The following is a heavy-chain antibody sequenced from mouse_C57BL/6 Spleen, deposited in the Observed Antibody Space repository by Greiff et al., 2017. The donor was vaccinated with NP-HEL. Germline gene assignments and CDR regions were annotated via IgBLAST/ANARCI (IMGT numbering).Heavy chain of an antibody. Sequence: EVKVVESEGGLVQPGSSMKLSCTASGFTFSDYYMAWVRQVPEKGLEWVANINYDGSSTYYLDSLKSRFIISRDNAKNILYLQMSSLKSEDTATYYCARDDGYYGGVDYWGQGTTLTVSS. D-gene: IGHD2-3*01. CDR3: ARDDGYYGGVDY. CDR2: INYDGSST. V-gene: IGHV5-16*01. J-gene: IGHJ2*01. CDR1: GFTFSDYY.